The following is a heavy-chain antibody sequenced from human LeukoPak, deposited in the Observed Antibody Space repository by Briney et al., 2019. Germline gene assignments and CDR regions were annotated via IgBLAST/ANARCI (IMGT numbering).Heavy chain of an antibody. V-gene: IGHV3-23*01. J-gene: IGHJ3*02. CDR3: AKVYDDSSDAFDI. CDR2: ISGSGGST. CDR1: GFTFSSYA. D-gene: IGHD4-17*01. Sequence: PGGSLRLSCAASGFTFSSYAMSWVRQAPGKGLEWVSAISGSGGSTYYAASVKGRFTISRDNSKNTLYLQMNSLRAEDTAVYYCAKVYDDSSDAFDIWGQGTMVTVSS.